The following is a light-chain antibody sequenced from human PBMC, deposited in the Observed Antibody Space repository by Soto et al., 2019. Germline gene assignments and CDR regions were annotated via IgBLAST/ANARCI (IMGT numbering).Light chain of an antibody. CDR3: AAWDDSLNGYV. V-gene: IGLV1-44*01. CDR2: NSS. CDR1: SSNIGSNT. J-gene: IGLJ1*01. Sequence: QSVLTQPPSASGTPGQRVTISCSGNSSNIGSNTVNWYQQLPGTAPKLLIYNSSQRPSGVPDRFSGSKSGTSASRAISGLQAEDEADYSCAAWDDSLNGYVFGTATNLTVL.